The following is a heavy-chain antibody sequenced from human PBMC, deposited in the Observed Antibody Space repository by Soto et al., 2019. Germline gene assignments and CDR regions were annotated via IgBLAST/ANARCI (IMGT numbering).Heavy chain of an antibody. Sequence: QVQLVQSGAEVKKPGSSVKVSCKASGGTFSRYSITWVRQAPGHGLEWIGRIIPIFGIPTYAQKFQGRVTMTADESTSTAYMELSSLRSDDTAVYYCAREDRDRETGLVPAAIDGMDVWGQGPTVTVSS. CDR3: AREDRDRETGLVPAAIDGMDV. J-gene: IGHJ6*02. V-gene: IGHV1-69*08. CDR2: IIPIFGIP. D-gene: IGHD2-2*01. CDR1: GGTFSRYS.